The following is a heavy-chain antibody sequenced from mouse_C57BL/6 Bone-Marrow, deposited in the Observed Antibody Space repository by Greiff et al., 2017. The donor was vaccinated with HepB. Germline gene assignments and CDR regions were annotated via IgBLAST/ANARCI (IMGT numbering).Heavy chain of an antibody. CDR3: AGHLFLSMDY. CDR1: GFTFSSYG. Sequence: DVMLVESGGDLVKPGGSLKLSCAASGFTFSSYGMSWVRQTPDKRLEWVATISSGGSYNEYPDRLKGRFTISRDNAKNTLYLHMSSLESDDTAMYFSAGHLFLSMDYWGQGTSVTVSS. V-gene: IGHV5-6*02. CDR2: ISSGGSYN. J-gene: IGHJ4*01.